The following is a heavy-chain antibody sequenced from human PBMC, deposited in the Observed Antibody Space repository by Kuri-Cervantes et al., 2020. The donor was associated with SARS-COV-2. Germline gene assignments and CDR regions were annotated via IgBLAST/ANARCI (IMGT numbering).Heavy chain of an antibody. D-gene: IGHD3-3*01. CDR2: ISSNGGSK. CDR3: ASGVGIFEVVYYYYYMDV. J-gene: IGHJ6*03. Sequence: ETLCLTCAASGFTFSSYAMHWVRQAPGKGLEYVSAISSNGGSKYYADSVKGRFTISRDNSKNTLYLQMGSLRAEDMAVYYCASGVGIFEVVYYYYYMDVWGKGTTVNVSS. V-gene: IGHV3-64*02. CDR1: GFTFSSYA.